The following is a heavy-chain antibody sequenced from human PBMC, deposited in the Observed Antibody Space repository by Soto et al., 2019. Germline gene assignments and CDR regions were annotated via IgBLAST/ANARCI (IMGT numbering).Heavy chain of an antibody. Sequence: QVQLQESGPGLVKPSETLSLTCTVSGGSISSYYWSWIRQPPGKGLEWIGYIYYSGSTNYNPSLKSRVTIAVDTSKNQCSLKLSSVTAADTAVYYCARHSWDYYYYYMDVWGKGTTVTVSS. J-gene: IGHJ6*03. V-gene: IGHV4-59*08. D-gene: IGHD3-16*01. CDR2: IYYSGST. CDR1: GGSISSYY. CDR3: ARHSWDYYYYYMDV.